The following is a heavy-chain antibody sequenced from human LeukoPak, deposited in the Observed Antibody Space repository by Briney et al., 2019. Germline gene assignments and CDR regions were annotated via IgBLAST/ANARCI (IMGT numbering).Heavy chain of an antibody. J-gene: IGHJ4*02. Sequence: SETLSLTCAVYGGSFSGYYWSWIRQPPGKGLEWIGEINHSGSTNYNPSLKSRVTISVDTSKNQFSLKLSSVTAADTAVYYCARLKWLRASFDYWGQGTLVTVSS. V-gene: IGHV4-34*01. CDR2: INHSGST. D-gene: IGHD5-12*01. CDR3: ARLKWLRASFDY. CDR1: GGSFSGYY.